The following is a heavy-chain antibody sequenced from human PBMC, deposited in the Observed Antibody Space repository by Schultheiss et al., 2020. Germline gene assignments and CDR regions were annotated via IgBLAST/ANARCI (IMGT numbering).Heavy chain of an antibody. J-gene: IGHJ6*03. D-gene: IGHD3-3*01. Sequence: SVKVSCKASGGTFSSYAISWVRQAPGQGLEWMGGIIPIFGTANYAQKFQGRVTMTRNTSISTAYMELSSLRSEDTAVYYCARGRGDFWSGYSRYYYYYYMDVWGQGTTVNVYS. CDR1: GGTFSSYA. V-gene: IGHV1-69*05. CDR3: ARGRGDFWSGYSRYYYYYYMDV. CDR2: IIPIFGTA.